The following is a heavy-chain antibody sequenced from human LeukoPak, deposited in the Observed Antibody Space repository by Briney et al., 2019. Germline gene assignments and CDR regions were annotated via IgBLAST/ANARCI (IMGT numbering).Heavy chain of an antibody. CDR2: VRSDGNTK. D-gene: IGHD2-2*01. V-gene: IGHV3-30*02. Sequence: PGGSLRLSCAASGFSFSTFGMHCVRQAPGKGLEWVAFVRSDGNTKYYADSVKGRFTISRDNSKNTLYLEMNSLRAEDTAVYYCAKGLGYCSSTSCYGGKYYYMDVWGKGTTVTVSS. CDR3: AKGLGYCSSTSCYGGKYYYMDV. CDR1: GFSFSTFG. J-gene: IGHJ6*03.